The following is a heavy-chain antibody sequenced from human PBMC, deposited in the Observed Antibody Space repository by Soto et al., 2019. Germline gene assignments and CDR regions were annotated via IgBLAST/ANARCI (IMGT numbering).Heavy chain of an antibody. V-gene: IGHV3-23*01. CDR3: AKGLPTVIVVVTHFDY. CDR2: ISGSGGST. Sequence: GGSLRLSCAASGFAFSNYAMSWVRQAPGKGLEWVSAISGSGGSTYYAGSVKGRFTISRDNSKNTLSLQMNSLRAEDTAVYYCAKGLPTVIVVVTHFDYWGHGTLVTVSS. CDR1: GFAFSNYA. J-gene: IGHJ4*01. D-gene: IGHD3-22*01.